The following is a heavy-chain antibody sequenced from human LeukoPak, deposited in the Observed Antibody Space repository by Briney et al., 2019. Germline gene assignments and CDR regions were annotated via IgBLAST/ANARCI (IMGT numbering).Heavy chain of an antibody. CDR2: INSDGSNT. CDR1: GFTFSSYW. CDR3: ASGVYDEVWGSYPFFR. V-gene: IGHV3-74*01. Sequence: PGGSLRLSCAASGFTFSSYWMHWVRPAPGKGLVWVSRINSDGSNTSYADCVKGRFTISRDNAQNTLYLQMNSLRAEDTAVYYCASGVYDEVWGSYPFFRGGQGTLVTVSS. D-gene: IGHD3-16*01. J-gene: IGHJ4*02.